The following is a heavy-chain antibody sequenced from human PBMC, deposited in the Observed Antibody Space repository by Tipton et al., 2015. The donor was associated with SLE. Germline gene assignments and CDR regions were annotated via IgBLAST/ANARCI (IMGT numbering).Heavy chain of an antibody. Sequence: TLSLTCTVSGGSISRYYWNWIRQPPGKGLEWIGYVYYSGSTYYNPSLKSRVTISVDTSKNQFSLKLMSVTAADTAVYYCARGVAGYYFYSYMDVWGNGTTVTISS. J-gene: IGHJ6*03. CDR2: VYYSGST. V-gene: IGHV4-59*12. D-gene: IGHD2-15*01. CDR3: ARGVAGYYFYSYMDV. CDR1: GGSISRYY.